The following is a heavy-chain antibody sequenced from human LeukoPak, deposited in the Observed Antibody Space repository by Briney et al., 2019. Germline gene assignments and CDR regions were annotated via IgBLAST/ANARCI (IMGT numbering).Heavy chain of an antibody. CDR3: ARDTGRSGSRGWSDP. J-gene: IGHJ5*02. D-gene: IGHD3-10*01. V-gene: IGHV3-30-3*01. CDR1: GFTFSSYA. Sequence: GGSLRLSCAASGFTFSSYAMHWVRQAPGKGLEWVAVISYDGSNKYYADSVKGRFTISRDNSKNTLYLQMNSLRAEDKAVYYCARDTGRSGSRGWSDPWGQGTLVTVSS. CDR2: ISYDGSNK.